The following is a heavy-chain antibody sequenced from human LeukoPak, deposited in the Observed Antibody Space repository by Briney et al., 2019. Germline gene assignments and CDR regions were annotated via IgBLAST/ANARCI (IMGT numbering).Heavy chain of an antibody. CDR2: IYTSGST. J-gene: IGHJ4*02. V-gene: IGHV4-4*07. CDR3: ARARLSIVRGITNFDY. Sequence: SETLSLTCTVSGGSIDSYHWSWIRHPAGRGLEWIGRIYTSGSTFYNPSLKSRVTISVDTSKNQFSLILSSVTAADTAVYFCARARLSIVRGITNFDYWGQGTVVTVSS. CDR1: GGSIDSYH. D-gene: IGHD3-10*01.